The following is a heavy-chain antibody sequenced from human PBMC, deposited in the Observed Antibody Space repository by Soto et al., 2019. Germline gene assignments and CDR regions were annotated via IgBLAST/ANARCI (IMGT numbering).Heavy chain of an antibody. J-gene: IGHJ3*02. Sequence: GESLKISCKGSGYNFANFWIGWVRQMPGKGLEWMGMIFPGDSDTKNSPSLEGQITMSVDKSDSSAYLQWRSLKASDTAIYYCAAGYSTGLDAFDIWGQATMVTVSS. CDR3: AAGYSTGLDAFDI. CDR2: IFPGDSDT. D-gene: IGHD2-8*02. V-gene: IGHV5-51*01. CDR1: GYNFANFW.